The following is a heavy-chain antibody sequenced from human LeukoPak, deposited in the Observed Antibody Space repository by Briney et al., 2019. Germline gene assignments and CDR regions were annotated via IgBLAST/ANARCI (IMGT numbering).Heavy chain of an antibody. CDR1: GFTFSSHW. CDR3: ARERQYDMDV. CDR2: VNSDGSRT. J-gene: IGHJ6*02. V-gene: IGHV3-74*01. Sequence: GGSLRLSCVASGFTFSSHWMHWVRQAPGSGLVWVSRVNSDGSRTSYADSVKGRFTISRDNAKNTLYLQMNSLRAEDMAVYYCARERQYDMDVWGQGTTVTVSS.